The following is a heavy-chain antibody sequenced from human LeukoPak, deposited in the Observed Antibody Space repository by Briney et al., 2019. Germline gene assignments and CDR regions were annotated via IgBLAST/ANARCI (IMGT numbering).Heavy chain of an antibody. J-gene: IGHJ4*02. Sequence: GSVKVSCKASGYTFSDYYMHWVRQAPGQGLEWMGWINPNSGGTNYAQKFQGRVTMTRDTSISTASMELSRLRSDDTAVYYCAREELSGSSTSCCSGLGYWGQGALVTVSS. CDR2: INPNSGGT. CDR1: GYTFSDYY. V-gene: IGHV1-2*02. CDR3: AREELSGSSTSCCSGLGY. D-gene: IGHD2-2*01.